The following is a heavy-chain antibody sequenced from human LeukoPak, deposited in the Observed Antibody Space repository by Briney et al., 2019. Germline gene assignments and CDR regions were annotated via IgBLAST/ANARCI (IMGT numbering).Heavy chain of an antibody. D-gene: IGHD6-19*01. CDR1: GFTFSSYG. CDR2: IRYDGSNK. Sequence: GGSLRLSCAASGFTFSSYGMHWVRQAPGKGLEWVAFIRYDGSNKYYADSVKGRFTISRDNSKNTLYLRMNSLRAEDTAVYYCAKDEQWLVFGAFDIWGQGTMVTVSS. V-gene: IGHV3-30*02. CDR3: AKDEQWLVFGAFDI. J-gene: IGHJ3*02.